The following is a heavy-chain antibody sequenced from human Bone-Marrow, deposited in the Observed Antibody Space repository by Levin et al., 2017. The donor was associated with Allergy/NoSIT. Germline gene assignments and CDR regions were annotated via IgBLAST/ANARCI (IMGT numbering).Heavy chain of an antibody. Sequence: GGSLRLSCAASGFTFSDYYMSWIRQAPGKGLEWVSYISSSGSTIYYADSVKGRFTISRDNAKNSLYLQMNSLRAEDTAVYYCARDSDQQLVTDWYFDLWGRGTLVTVSS. D-gene: IGHD6-13*01. CDR3: ARDSDQQLVTDWYFDL. V-gene: IGHV3-11*01. CDR1: GFTFSDYY. CDR2: ISSSGSTI. J-gene: IGHJ2*01.